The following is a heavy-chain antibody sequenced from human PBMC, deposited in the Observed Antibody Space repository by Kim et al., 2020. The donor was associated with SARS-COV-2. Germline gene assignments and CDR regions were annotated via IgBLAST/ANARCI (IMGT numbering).Heavy chain of an antibody. V-gene: IGHV3-30*18. Sequence: GGSLRLSCAASGFTFSSYGMHWVRQAPGKGLEWVAVISYDGSNKYYADSVKGRFTISRDNSKNTLYLQMNSLRAEDTAVYYCAKDPGSDWGQGTLVTVSS. CDR1: GFTFSSYG. J-gene: IGHJ4*02. CDR2: ISYDGSNK. CDR3: AKDPGSD.